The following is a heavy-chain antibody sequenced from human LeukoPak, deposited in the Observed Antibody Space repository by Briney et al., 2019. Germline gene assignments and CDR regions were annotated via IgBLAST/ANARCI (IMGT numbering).Heavy chain of an antibody. CDR3: ARPYNWNDGEDWFDP. J-gene: IGHJ5*02. CDR2: INPNSGGT. V-gene: IGHV1-2*02. Sequence: ASVKVSCKASGYTFTTYGISWVRQAPGQGLEWMGWINPNSGGTNYAQKFQGRVTMTRDTSISTAYMELSRLRSDDTAVYYCARPYNWNDGEDWFDPWGQGTLVTVSS. CDR1: GYTFTTYG. D-gene: IGHD1-1*01.